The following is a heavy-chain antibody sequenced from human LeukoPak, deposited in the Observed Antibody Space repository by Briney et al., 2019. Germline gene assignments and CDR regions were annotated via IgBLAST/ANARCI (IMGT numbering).Heavy chain of an antibody. J-gene: IGHJ5*02. CDR1: GGSFSGYY. CDR3: AREALLWFGEFNWFDP. Sequence: PSETLSLTCAVYGGSFSGYYWSWIRQPPGKGLEWIGEINHSGSTNYNPSLKSRVPISVDTSKNQFSLKLSSVTAADTAVYYCAREALLWFGEFNWFDPWGQGTLVTVSS. CDR2: INHSGST. D-gene: IGHD3-10*01. V-gene: IGHV4-34*01.